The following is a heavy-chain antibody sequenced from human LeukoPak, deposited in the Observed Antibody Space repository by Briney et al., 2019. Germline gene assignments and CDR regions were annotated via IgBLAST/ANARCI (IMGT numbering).Heavy chain of an antibody. Sequence: GGSLRLPCAASGFTLNNYGMHWVRQAPGKGLEWVAYIRYDADNKKYTDSVQGRFIISRDNSENTLHLQMNSLRAEDTAVYYCAKDLSSYDNSAYNYLFDYWGQGTLVTVSS. D-gene: IGHD3-22*01. CDR2: IRYDADNK. V-gene: IGHV3-30*02. CDR1: GFTLNNYG. J-gene: IGHJ4*02. CDR3: AKDLSSYDNSAYNYLFDY.